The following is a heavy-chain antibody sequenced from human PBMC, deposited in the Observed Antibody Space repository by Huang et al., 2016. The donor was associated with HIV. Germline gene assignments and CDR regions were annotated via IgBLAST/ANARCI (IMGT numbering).Heavy chain of an antibody. CDR3: ARMFKYDSGGYWGNDAFDI. D-gene: IGHD3-22*01. V-gene: IGHV4-34*02. CDR2: IRDSRST. J-gene: IGHJ3*02. CDR1: GGSFSGHY. Sequence: QVQLQQWGAELLKPSETLSLTCDVSGGSFSGHYWTWLRQPPGRGLEWIGEIRDSRSTNYNPSLKSGVTISGDTSQSHFSLKLNSVTAADTAVYYCARMFKYDSGGYWGNDAFDIWGQGTMVTVSS.